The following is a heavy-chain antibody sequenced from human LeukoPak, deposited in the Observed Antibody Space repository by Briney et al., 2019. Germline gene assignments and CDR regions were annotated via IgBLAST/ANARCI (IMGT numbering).Heavy chain of an antibody. CDR1: DGSLSSNSYY. Sequence: PSETLSLTCAVSDGSLSSNSYYWGWIRQPPGTGLEWIGSIYYSGSTYYKSSLKSRVTISVDTSKNQFSLELSSVTAADTAVYYCARTRYYYNSRSYGAPYYFDYWGQGTLVTVSS. CDR2: IYYSGST. J-gene: IGHJ4*02. V-gene: IGHV4-39*01. D-gene: IGHD3-10*01. CDR3: ARTRYYYNSRSYGAPYYFDY.